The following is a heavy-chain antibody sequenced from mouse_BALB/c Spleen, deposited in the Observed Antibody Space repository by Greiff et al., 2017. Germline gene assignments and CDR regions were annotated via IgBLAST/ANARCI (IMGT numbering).Heavy chain of an antibody. J-gene: IGHJ3*01. V-gene: IGHV3-2*02. CDR2: ISYSGST. Sequence: EVKLVESGPGLVKPSQSLSLTCTVTGYSITSYYAWNWIRQFPGNPREWMGYISYSGSTSYNPSLKSRISITRDTSKNQFFLQLNSVTTEDTATYYCARGKAWFAYWGQGTLVTVSA. CDR1: GYSITSYYA. CDR3: ARGKAWFAY.